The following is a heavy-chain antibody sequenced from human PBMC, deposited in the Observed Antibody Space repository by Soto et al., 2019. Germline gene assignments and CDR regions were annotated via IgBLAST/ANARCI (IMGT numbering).Heavy chain of an antibody. D-gene: IGHD6-19*01. CDR1: GYTFTSYY. Sequence: ASVKVSCKASGYTFTSYYMHWVRQAPGQGLEWMGIINPSGGSTSYAQKFQGRDTMTRDTSTSTVYMELSSLRSEDTAVYYCATQGRSSGWEGSAFDIWGQGTMVTVSS. J-gene: IGHJ3*02. CDR3: ATQGRSSGWEGSAFDI. V-gene: IGHV1-46*01. CDR2: INPSGGST.